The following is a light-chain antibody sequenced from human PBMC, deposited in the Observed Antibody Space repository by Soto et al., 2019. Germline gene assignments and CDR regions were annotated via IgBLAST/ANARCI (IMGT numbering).Light chain of an antibody. CDR1: SSDIGGYNY. V-gene: IGLV2-8*01. Sequence: QSLLTQPPSASGSPGQSVTISCTGTSSDIGGYNYVSWYQQHPGKAPKVMIYDVNKRPSGVPDRFSGSKSGNTASLTVSGLQAEDEADYYCSSHAGNNNPFVFGTGTKLTVL. CDR3: SSHAGNNNPFV. CDR2: DVN. J-gene: IGLJ1*01.